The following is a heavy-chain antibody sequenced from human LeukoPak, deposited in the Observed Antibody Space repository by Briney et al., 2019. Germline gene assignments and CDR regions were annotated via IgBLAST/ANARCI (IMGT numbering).Heavy chain of an antibody. D-gene: IGHD5-12*01. Sequence: ASVKVSCKASGFTFINSGINWVRQAPGQSLEWMRWISSRSGSTDYAHKFQDRVTMTRDTSTSTVYMELSSLRSEDTAVYYCARGSGYDSYYFDYWGQGTLVTVSS. V-gene: IGHV1-8*02. CDR3: ARGSGYDSYYFDY. J-gene: IGHJ4*02. CDR2: ISSRSGST. CDR1: GFTFINSG.